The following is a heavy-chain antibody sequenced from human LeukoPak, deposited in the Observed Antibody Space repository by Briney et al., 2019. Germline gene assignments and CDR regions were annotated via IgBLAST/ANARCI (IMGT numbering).Heavy chain of an antibody. D-gene: IGHD2-15*01. CDR3: ARGGVVVAATVDY. V-gene: IGHV3-53*01. J-gene: IGHJ4*02. Sequence: GGSLRLSCAASGFSVSGNYMSWVRQAPGKGLEWVSVIYSGGSTYYADSVKGRFTISRDNSKNTLYLQMNSLRAEDTAVYYCARGGVVVAATVDYWGQGTLVTVSS. CDR2: IYSGGST. CDR1: GFSVSGNY.